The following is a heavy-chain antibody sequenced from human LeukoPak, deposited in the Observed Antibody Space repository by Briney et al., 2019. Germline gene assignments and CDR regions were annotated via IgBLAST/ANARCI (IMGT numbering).Heavy chain of an antibody. CDR1: GGSISSYY. Sequence: SGTLSLTCTVSGGSISSYYWSWIRQPPGKGLEWIGYISYSGSTNFNPSLKSRVTISVDMSKNQFSLKLSSVTAADTAVYYCAREGTAGTNLNWFDPWGQGTLVTVSS. D-gene: IGHD1-1*01. CDR3: AREGTAGTNLNWFDP. V-gene: IGHV4-59*01. CDR2: ISYSGST. J-gene: IGHJ5*02.